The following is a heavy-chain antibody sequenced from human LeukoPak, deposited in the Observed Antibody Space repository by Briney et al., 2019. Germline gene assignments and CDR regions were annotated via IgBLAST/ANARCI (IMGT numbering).Heavy chain of an antibody. V-gene: IGHV3-7*01. CDR3: AKGHYYDGGGWFDP. CDR2: IKQDGSEK. CDR1: GFTFSSYW. Sequence: AGGSLRLSCAASGFTFSSYWMSWVRQAPGKGLEWVANIKQDGSEKYYVDSVKGRFTISRDNAKNSLYLQMNSLRAEDTAVYYCAKGHYYDGGGWFDPWGQGTLVTVSS. J-gene: IGHJ5*02. D-gene: IGHD3-22*01.